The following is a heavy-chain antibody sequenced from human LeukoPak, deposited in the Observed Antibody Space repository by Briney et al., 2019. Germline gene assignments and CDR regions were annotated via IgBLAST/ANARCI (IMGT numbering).Heavy chain of an antibody. J-gene: IGHJ1*01. CDR3: AHGMNRWAFQD. Sequence: PGGSLRLSCVATGFSFSTSDMSWVRQAPEKGLEWASSTISSGDSSQYADSVEGRFTISRDNSKHTLYLQMDSLRAEDTAVYFCAHGMNRWAFQDWGQGTLATVSS. CDR1: GFSFSTSD. CDR2: TISSGDSS. V-gene: IGHV3-23*01. D-gene: IGHD1-14*01.